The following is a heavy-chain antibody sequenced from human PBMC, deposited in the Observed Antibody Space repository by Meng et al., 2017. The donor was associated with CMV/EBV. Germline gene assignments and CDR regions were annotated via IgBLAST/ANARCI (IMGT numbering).Heavy chain of an antibody. D-gene: IGHD3-3*01. Sequence: MSEARQDPGSSLEWVSSSRGSGGRTYNADSVKGRFTISRDNAKKAVYLQMESLRVDDTARYFCVKTIDAVRCLEWSGWGPTTNSDLDSWGPGTLVTVSS. CDR2: SRGSGGRT. V-gene: IGHV3-23*01. CDR3: VKTIDAVRCLEWSGWGPTTNSDLDS. J-gene: IGHJ1*01.